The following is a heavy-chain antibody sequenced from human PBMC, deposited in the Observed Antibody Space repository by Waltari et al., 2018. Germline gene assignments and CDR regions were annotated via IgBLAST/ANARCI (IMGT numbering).Heavy chain of an antibody. CDR2: STDGGAYL. V-gene: IGHV3-21*02. D-gene: IGHD4-17*01. Sequence: EVQLVESGGGLVKPGGSLRLSCAASGVAITTFGLSLVRQAPGKGLEWVSSSTDGGAYLYYADSVRGRFTVSIDNAKNSLHLQMNDLRAEDTAIYYCARALTTPNDFWGQGTLVTVSS. CDR3: ARALTTPNDF. CDR1: GVAITTFG. J-gene: IGHJ4*02.